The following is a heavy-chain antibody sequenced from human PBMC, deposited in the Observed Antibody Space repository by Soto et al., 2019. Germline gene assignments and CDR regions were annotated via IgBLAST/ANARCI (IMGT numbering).Heavy chain of an antibody. Sequence: PSETLSLTCTVSGGSISSSSYYWGWIRQPPGKGLEWIGSIYYSGSTYYNPSLKSRVTISVDTSKNQFSLKLSSVTAADTAVYYCARPVYDILTGDYNWFDPWGQGTLVTVSS. CDR1: GGSISSSSYY. V-gene: IGHV4-39*01. D-gene: IGHD3-9*01. J-gene: IGHJ5*02. CDR3: ARPVYDILTGDYNWFDP. CDR2: IYYSGST.